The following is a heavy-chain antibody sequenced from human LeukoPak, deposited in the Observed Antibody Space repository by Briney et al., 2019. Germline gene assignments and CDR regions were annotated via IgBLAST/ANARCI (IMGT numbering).Heavy chain of an antibody. V-gene: IGHV4-61*08. CDR2: IYYSGST. J-gene: IGHJ6*03. Sequence: PSQTLSLTCTVSGGSISSGDYYWSWIRQPPGKGLEWIGYIYYSGSTNYNPSLKSRVTISVDTSKNQFSLKLSSVTAADTAVYYCARGVVGYSNYDYYYYMDVWGKGTTVTVSS. CDR1: GGSISSGDYY. D-gene: IGHD4-11*01. CDR3: ARGVVGYSNYDYYYYMDV.